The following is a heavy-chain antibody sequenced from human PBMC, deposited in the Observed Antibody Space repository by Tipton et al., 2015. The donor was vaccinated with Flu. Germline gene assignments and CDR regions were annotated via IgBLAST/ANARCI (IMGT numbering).Heavy chain of an antibody. CDR1: RFTFSNYA. Sequence: RSLRLSCAASRFTFSNYAMHWVRQAPGKGLEWVAVISYDATNKYYADSVKGRFTISRDNAKNTLYLQMNGLKAEDTAVYYCVTPKTGNYYAFDIWGPGTTVTVSS. CDR2: ISYDATNK. J-gene: IGHJ3*02. D-gene: IGHD1-7*01. CDR3: VTPKTGNYYAFDI. V-gene: IGHV3-30*04.